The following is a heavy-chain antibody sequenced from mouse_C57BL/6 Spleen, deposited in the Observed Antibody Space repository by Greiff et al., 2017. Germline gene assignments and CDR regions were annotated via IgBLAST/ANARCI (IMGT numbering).Heavy chain of an antibody. CDR3: AFATVEALDY. Sequence: QVQLQQPGAELVMPGASVKLSCKASGYTFTSYWMHWVKQRPGQGLEWIGEIGPSDSYTNYNQKFKGKSTLTVDKSSSTAYMQLSSLTSENSAVYYCAFATVEALDYWGQGTTLTVSS. D-gene: IGHD1-1*01. CDR1: GYTFTSYW. J-gene: IGHJ2*01. V-gene: IGHV1-69*01. CDR2: IGPSDSYT.